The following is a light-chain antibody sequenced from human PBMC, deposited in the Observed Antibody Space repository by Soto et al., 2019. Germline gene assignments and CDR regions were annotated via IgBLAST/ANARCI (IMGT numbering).Light chain of an antibody. Sequence: DIQMTQSPSSLSASVGDRVTITCRASQTITTYLNWYQQKPGKAPKLLIYGASSLQSGVPSRFTGSGSGTEFILTISSLQPEDSATYHCQQSHSTPWTFGQGTKVDIK. CDR2: GAS. CDR1: QTITTY. J-gene: IGKJ1*01. V-gene: IGKV1-39*01. CDR3: QQSHSTPWT.